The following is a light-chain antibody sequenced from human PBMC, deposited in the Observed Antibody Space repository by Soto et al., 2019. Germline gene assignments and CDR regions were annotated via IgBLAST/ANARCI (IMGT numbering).Light chain of an antibody. V-gene: IGKV3-20*01. CDR1: QNVISN. CDR3: HQYGSSPAT. J-gene: IGKJ1*01. Sequence: EIVLTQSPATLSVSPGERVTLSWRASQNVISNLAWYQQKPGQAPRLLIYGASSRATGIPDRFSGSGSGTDFTLTISRLEPEDFAVYYCHQYGSSPATFGQGTKVDIK. CDR2: GAS.